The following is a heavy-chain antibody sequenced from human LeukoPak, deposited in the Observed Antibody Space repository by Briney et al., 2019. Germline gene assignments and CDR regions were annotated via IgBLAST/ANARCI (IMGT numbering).Heavy chain of an antibody. CDR2: ISGSGGST. V-gene: IGHV3-23*01. D-gene: IGHD3-22*01. J-gene: IGHJ4*02. Sequence: GGSLRLSCAASGFTFSSYAMSWVRQAPGKGLEWVSAISGSGGSTYYADSVKGRFTIPRDNSKSTLYLQMNSLRAEDTAIYYCAKVGESYYDSSGYPGYFDYWGQGTLVTVSS. CDR1: GFTFSSYA. CDR3: AKVGESYYDSSGYPGYFDY.